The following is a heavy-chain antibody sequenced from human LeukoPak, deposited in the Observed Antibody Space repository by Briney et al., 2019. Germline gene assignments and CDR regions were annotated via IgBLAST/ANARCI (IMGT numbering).Heavy chain of an antibody. CDR1: GFTFSSYD. J-gene: IGHJ4*02. CDR3: ARGEYTSGPEFYFDY. CDR2: ISSGSGFI. V-gene: IGHV3-21*01. Sequence: PGGSLRLSCAASGFTFSSYDMNWVRQAPGKGLEWVSSISSGSGFIHFADSVKGRFTISRDNSRNSLYLQMNNLRAEDTAVYYCARGEYTSGPEFYFDYWGQGTLVTVSS. D-gene: IGHD5-18*01.